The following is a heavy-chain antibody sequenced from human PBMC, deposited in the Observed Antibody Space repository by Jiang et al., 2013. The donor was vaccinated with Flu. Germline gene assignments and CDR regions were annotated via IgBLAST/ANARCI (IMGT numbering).Heavy chain of an antibody. D-gene: IGHD3-10*01. V-gene: IGHV3-30*18. CDR1: GFTFSSYG. J-gene: IGHJ4*02. Sequence: GVVQPGRSLRLSCAASGFTFSSYGMHWVRQAPGKGLEWVAVISYDGSNKYYADSVKGRFTISRDNSKNTLYLQMNSLRAEDTAVYYCAKNGRFGGSLDYWGQGTLVTVSS. CDR3: AKNGRFGGSLDY. CDR2: ISYDGSNK.